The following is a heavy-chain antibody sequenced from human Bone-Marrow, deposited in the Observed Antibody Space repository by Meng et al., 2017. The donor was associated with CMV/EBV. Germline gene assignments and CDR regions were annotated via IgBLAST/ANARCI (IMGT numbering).Heavy chain of an antibody. CDR1: GFIFDDYT. D-gene: IGHD3-16*01. CDR3: ARGHVAYYS. J-gene: IGHJ4*02. CDR2: ISWDGGST. Sequence: GGSLRLSCAVSGFIFDDYTMHWVHQAPGKGLEWVSLISWDGGSTYYADSVKGRFTISRDNSKNSLYLQMNSLRIEDTALYYCARGHVAYYSWGQGTLVTVSS. V-gene: IGHV3-43*01.